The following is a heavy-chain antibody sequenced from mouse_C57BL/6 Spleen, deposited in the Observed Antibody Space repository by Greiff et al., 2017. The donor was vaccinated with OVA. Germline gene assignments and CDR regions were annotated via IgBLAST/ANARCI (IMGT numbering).Heavy chain of an antibody. CDR3: ARQLTGEYFDY. J-gene: IGHJ2*01. Sequence: QVQLQQPGAELVKPGASVKLSCKASGYTFTSYWMQWVKQRPGQGLEWIGEIDPSDSYTNYNQKFKGKATLTVDTSSSTAYMQLSSLTSEDSAVYYCARQLTGEYFDYWGQGTTLTVSS. D-gene: IGHD4-1*01. CDR1: GYTFTSYW. CDR2: IDPSDSYT. V-gene: IGHV1-50*01.